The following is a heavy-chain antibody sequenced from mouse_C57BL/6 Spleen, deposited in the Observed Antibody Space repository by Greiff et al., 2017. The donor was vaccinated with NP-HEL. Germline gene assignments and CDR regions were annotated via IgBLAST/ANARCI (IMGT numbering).Heavy chain of an antibody. D-gene: IGHD1-1*01. V-gene: IGHV1-26*01. CDR3: AAITTVSHWYFDV. Sequence: EVKLQQSGPELVKPGASVKISCKASGYTFTDYYMNWVKQSHGKSLEWIGDINPNNGGTSYNQKFKGKATLTVDKSSSTAYMELRSLTSEDSAVYSCAAITTVSHWYFDVWGTGTTVTVSS. CDR1: GYTFTDYY. CDR2: INPNNGGT. J-gene: IGHJ1*03.